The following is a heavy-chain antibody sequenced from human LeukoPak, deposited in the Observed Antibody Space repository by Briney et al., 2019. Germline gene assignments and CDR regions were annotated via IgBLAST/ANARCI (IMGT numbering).Heavy chain of an antibody. Sequence: SETLSLTCTVSGVSISSYYCNWIRQPAGKGREWIGRIYTSGSTNYNPSLKSPVTMSVDTSNNQFSLKLSSVTAADTAVYYCATEREWLIDYWGQGTLVTVSS. CDR3: ATEREWLIDY. CDR2: IYTSGST. CDR1: GVSISSYY. V-gene: IGHV4-4*07. D-gene: IGHD3-3*01. J-gene: IGHJ4*02.